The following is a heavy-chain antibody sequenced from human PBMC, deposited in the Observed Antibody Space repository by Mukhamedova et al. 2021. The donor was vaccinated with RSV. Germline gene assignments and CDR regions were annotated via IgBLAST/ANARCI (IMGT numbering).Heavy chain of an antibody. J-gene: IGHJ4*02. Sequence: GLEWISYISSSSNTIYYADSVKGRFTISRDNAQNSLYLQMSSLRAEDTAVYYCARGYSSLDYWGQGTLVTASS. D-gene: IGHD6-19*01. CDR3: ARGYSSLDY. V-gene: IGHV3-48*03. CDR2: ISSSSNTI.